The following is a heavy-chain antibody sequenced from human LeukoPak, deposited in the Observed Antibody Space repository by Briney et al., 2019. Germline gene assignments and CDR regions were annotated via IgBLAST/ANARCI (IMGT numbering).Heavy chain of an antibody. CDR3: ARGPYDSSGYYYGNRWFDP. J-gene: IGHJ5*02. Sequence: PSETLSLTCTVSGASISNSSYYWGWVRQPPGKGLEWIGSIYHSGNIYYNPSLKSRVTISVDTSKNQFSLKLSSVTAADTAVYYCARGPYDSSGYYYGNRWFDPWGQGTLVTVSS. D-gene: IGHD3-22*01. CDR1: GASISNSSYY. CDR2: IYHSGNI. V-gene: IGHV4-39*07.